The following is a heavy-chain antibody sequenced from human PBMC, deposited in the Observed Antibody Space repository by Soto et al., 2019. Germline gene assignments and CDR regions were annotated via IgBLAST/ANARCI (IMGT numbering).Heavy chain of an antibody. D-gene: IGHD2-15*01. CDR1: GYTFTGYY. CDR3: ARGDCSGGSCYFDY. J-gene: IGHJ4*02. Sequence: GXSVKVSFKASGYTFTGYYMHWVRQAPGQGLEWMGWINPNSGGTNYAQKFQGRVTMTRDTSISTAYMELSRLRSDDTAVYYCARGDCSGGSCYFDYWGQGTLVTVYS. CDR2: INPNSGGT. V-gene: IGHV1-2*02.